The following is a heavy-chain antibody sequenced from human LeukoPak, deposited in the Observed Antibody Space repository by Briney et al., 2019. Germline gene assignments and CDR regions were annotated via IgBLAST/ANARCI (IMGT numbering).Heavy chain of an antibody. J-gene: IGHJ4*02. CDR1: GFTFSSYE. CDR3: ARGGRITMIVVVRHFDY. Sequence: GGSLRLSCAASGFTFSSYEMNWVRQAPGKGPEWVSYISSSGSTIYYADSVKGRFTISRDNAKNPLYLQMNSLRAEDTAVYYCARGGRITMIVVVRHFDYWGQGTLVTVSS. CDR2: ISSSGSTI. D-gene: IGHD3-22*01. V-gene: IGHV3-48*03.